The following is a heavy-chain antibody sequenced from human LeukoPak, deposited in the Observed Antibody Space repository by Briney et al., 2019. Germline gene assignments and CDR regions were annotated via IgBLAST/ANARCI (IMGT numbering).Heavy chain of an antibody. CDR2: IYYSGST. CDR1: GGSISSSTYY. V-gene: IGHV4-39*01. Sequence: SENLSLTCTVSGGSISSSTYYWGWIRQPPGKGLEWIGSIYYSGSTYYNPSLKSRVSISIDTSKNQFSLNLSSVTAADTAVYYCASRAAGAFDYWGQGTLVTVSS. D-gene: IGHD6-13*01. J-gene: IGHJ4*02. CDR3: ASRAAGAFDY.